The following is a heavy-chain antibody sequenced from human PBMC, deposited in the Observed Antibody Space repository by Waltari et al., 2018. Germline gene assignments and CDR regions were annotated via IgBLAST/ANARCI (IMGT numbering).Heavy chain of an antibody. J-gene: IGHJ6*02. CDR1: AYTFTDTQ. Sequence: QVQLAQSGAEVKKPGASVKVSCKDSAYTFTDTQILWGRHAPGPGLECVGWINPKTGGTGFARRFQGRVTMTRDTSTRTVYMELSRLTSDDTAKYFCARDSNARGSYYYYALDVWGQGTTVTVSS. CDR3: ARDSNARGSYYYYALDV. V-gene: IGHV1-2*02. CDR2: INPKTGGT. D-gene: IGHD2-8*01.